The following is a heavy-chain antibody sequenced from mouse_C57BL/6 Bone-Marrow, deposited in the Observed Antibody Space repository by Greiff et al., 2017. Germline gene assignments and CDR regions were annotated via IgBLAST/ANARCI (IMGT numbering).Heavy chain of an antibody. D-gene: IGHD1-1*01. V-gene: IGHV1-64*01. CDR1: GYTFTSYW. J-gene: IGHJ4*01. Sequence: VQLQQPGAELVKPGASVKLSCKASGYTFTSYWMHWVKQRPGQGLEWIGMIHPNSGSTNYNEKFKSKATLTVDKSSSTAYMQLSSLTSEDSAVYYCARSHYYGSSYAMDYWGQGTSVTVSS. CDR3: ARSHYYGSSYAMDY. CDR2: IHPNSGST.